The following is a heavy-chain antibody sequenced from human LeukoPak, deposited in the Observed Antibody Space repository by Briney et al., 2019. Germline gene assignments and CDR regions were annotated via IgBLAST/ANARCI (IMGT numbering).Heavy chain of an antibody. Sequence: SETLSLTCTVSGGSINSSSYYWGWIRQPPGKGLEWIGSIYYSGSTYYNPSLKSRVTISVDTSKNQFSLKLSSVTAADTAVYYRASQYFLILSLYYFDYWGQGTLVTVSS. CDR1: GGSINSSSYY. CDR3: ASQYFLILSLYYFDY. V-gene: IGHV4-39*01. D-gene: IGHD3-10*02. CDR2: IYYSGST. J-gene: IGHJ4*02.